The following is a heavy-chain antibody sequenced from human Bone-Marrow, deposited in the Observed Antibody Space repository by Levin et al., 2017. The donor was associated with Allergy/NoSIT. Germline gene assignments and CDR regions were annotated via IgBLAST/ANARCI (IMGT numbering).Heavy chain of an antibody. CDR3: ARVQGIVADPPATTHYGMDV. Sequence: PVASVKVSCKTSGYIFADYAVTWVRQAPGQGLEWVGSIIGYNGDTNYAQKFQGRVTLTSDSSTRTAYMEVRALRPDDTAVFYCARVQGIVADPPATTHYGMDVWGQGTSVTVSS. D-gene: IGHD2-15*01. CDR2: IIGYNGDT. J-gene: IGHJ6*02. V-gene: IGHV1-18*01. CDR1: GYIFADYA.